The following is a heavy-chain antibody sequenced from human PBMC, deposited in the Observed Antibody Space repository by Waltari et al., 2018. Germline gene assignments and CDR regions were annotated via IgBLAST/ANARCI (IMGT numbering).Heavy chain of an antibody. CDR1: GFTFSSYW. V-gene: IGHV3-7*03. D-gene: IGHD1-26*01. J-gene: IGHJ5*02. CDR3: HVGSYREENWFDP. CDR2: IKQDGSEK. Sequence: EVQLVESGGGLVQPGGSLRLSCAASGFTFSSYWMSWVRQAPGKGLEWVANIKQDGSEKYYVDSVKGRFTISRDNAKNSLYLQMNSLRAEDTAVYYCHVGSYREENWFDPWGQGTLVTVSS.